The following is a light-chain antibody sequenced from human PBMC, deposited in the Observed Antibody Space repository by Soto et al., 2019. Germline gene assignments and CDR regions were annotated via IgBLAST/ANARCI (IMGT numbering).Light chain of an antibody. J-gene: IGLJ3*02. V-gene: IGLV1-44*01. CDR2: SNN. CDR1: SSNIGSNT. Sequence: QSVLTQPPSASGTPGQRVTISCSGSSSNIGSNTVNWYQQLPGTAPKHLIFSNNQRPSGVPDRFSGSKSGTSASLAITGLQPEDEADYYCQSYDSSLSGWVFGGGTKLTVL. CDR3: QSYDSSLSGWV.